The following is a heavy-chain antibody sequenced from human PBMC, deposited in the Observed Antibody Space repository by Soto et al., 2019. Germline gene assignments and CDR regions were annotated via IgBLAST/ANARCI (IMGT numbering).Heavy chain of an antibody. D-gene: IGHD3-22*01. V-gene: IGHV4-39*01. CDR2: IYYSGST. J-gene: IGHJ4*02. CDR3: ARSLYYYDSSGYSAPYYFDY. Sequence: QLQLQESGPGLVKPSETLSLTCTVSGGSISSSSYYWGWIRQPPGKGLEWIGSIYYSGSTYYNPSLKSRVTISVDTSKNQFSLKLSSVTAADTAVYYCARSLYYYDSSGYSAPYYFDYWGQGTLVTVSS. CDR1: GGSISSSSYY.